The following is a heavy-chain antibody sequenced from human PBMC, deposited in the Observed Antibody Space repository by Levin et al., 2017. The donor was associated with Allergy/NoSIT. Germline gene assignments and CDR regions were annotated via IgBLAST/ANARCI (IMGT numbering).Heavy chain of an antibody. J-gene: IGHJ4*02. CDR3: ARSRNGWLDY. CDR1: GFTFSDYS. V-gene: IGHV3-48*01. D-gene: IGHD6-19*01. CDR2: ITGSSSTI. Sequence: LSLTCAASGFTFSDYSMNWVRQAPGKGLEWVSYITGSSSTIYYADSVEGRFTISRDNAKNSLYLQMNSLRAEDTAVYYCARSRNGWLDYWGQGSLVTVSS.